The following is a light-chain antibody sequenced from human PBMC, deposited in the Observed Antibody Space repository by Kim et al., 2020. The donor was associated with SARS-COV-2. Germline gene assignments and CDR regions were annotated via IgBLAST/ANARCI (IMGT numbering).Light chain of an antibody. Sequence: LSVSPGASAPPSRGARQSAGGNFAWYQQKPGQPPRLIIFGASTRATGVPATFSGSGSETEFPPTISSLQSEDFAVYYCQQYNNWLTCGGGTKVEI. CDR2: GAS. CDR1: QSAGGN. J-gene: IGKJ4*01. CDR3: QQYNNWLT. V-gene: IGKV3-15*01.